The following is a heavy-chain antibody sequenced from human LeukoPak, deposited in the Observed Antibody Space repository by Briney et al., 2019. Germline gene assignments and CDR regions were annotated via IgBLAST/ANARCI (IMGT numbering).Heavy chain of an antibody. CDR3: ARARGGYDLDY. Sequence: QSGGSLRLSCAASGFTFSTYWMSWVRQAPGKGLEWVANTNQEGSEKYYVDSVKGRFTISRDNVKNSLYLQMNSLRVEDTAVYYCARARGGYDLDYWGQGTLVTVSS. CDR2: TNQEGSEK. D-gene: IGHD5-12*01. J-gene: IGHJ4*02. CDR1: GFTFSTYW. V-gene: IGHV3-7*01.